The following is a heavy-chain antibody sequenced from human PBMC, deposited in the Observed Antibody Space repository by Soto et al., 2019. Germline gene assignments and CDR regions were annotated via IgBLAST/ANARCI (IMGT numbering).Heavy chain of an antibody. CDR2: IYYSGST. V-gene: IGHV4-61*01. J-gene: IGHJ6*02. CDR3: AKDSMVRGIFYYYYGMDV. Sequence: SDTLSLTCTVSGGSVSSGSYYWSWIRQPPGKGLEWIGYIYYSGSTNYNPSLKSRVTISVDTSKNQFSLKLSSVTAADTAVYYCAKDSMVRGIFYYYYGMDVWGQGTTVTVSS. CDR1: GGSVSSGSYY. D-gene: IGHD3-10*01.